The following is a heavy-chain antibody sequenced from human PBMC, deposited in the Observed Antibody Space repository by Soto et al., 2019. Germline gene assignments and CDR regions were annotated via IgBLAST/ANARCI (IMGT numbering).Heavy chain of an antibody. V-gene: IGHV3-23*01. CDR2: MNSGGGG. D-gene: IGHD6-19*01. CDR3: AKALLYCSSRDYFYYCTVA. CDR1: AFSSSNYS. J-gene: IGHJ6*02. Sequence: PVGSLRHSCAASAFSSSNYSMSWVRQAPGKGLEWGAGMNSGGGGDYADAVKGRFTISRDAAKNMLYLQMISLRADDTAVFYCAKALLYCSSRDYFYYCTVARGQ.